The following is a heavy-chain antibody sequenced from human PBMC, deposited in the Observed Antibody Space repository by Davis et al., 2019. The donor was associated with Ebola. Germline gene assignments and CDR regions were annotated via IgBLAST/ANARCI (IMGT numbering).Heavy chain of an antibody. CDR3: AKYSGSQVGAFDI. V-gene: IGHV3-11*04. J-gene: IGHJ3*02. Sequence: GESLKISCAASGFTFSDYYMRWIRQAPGKGLEWVSYISSSGSTIYYADSVKGRFTISRDNAKNSLYLQMNSLRVEDTAVYYCAKYSGSQVGAFDIWGQGTMVTVSS. CDR1: GFTFSDYY. D-gene: IGHD1-26*01. CDR2: ISSSGSTI.